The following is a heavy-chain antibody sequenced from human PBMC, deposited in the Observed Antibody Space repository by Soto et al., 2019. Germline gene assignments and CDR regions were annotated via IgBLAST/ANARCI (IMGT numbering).Heavy chain of an antibody. CDR3: ANDRARGAQ. V-gene: IGHV3-30*18. Sequence: XGSLRLSCAASGFTFSSYGMHWVRQAPGKGLEWVAVISYDGSNKYYADSVKGRFTISRDNSKNTLYLQMNSLRAEDTAVYYCANDRARGAQWGQGTLVTVSS. D-gene: IGHD3-10*01. CDR1: GFTFSSYG. CDR2: ISYDGSNK. J-gene: IGHJ4*02.